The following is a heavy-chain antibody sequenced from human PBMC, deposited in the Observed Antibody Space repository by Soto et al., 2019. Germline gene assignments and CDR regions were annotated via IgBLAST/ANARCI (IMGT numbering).Heavy chain of an antibody. CDR2: ISGSGGST. D-gene: IGHD4-17*01. CDR3: AKVPSYGDYLYYFDY. V-gene: IGHV3-23*01. Sequence: EVQLLESGGGLVQPGGSLRLSCAASGFTFSSYAMSWVRQAPGKGLEWVSAISGSGGSTYYADSVKGRFTISRDNSKNPLYLQMNSLRAEDTAVYYCAKVPSYGDYLYYFDYWGQGTLVTVSS. CDR1: GFTFSSYA. J-gene: IGHJ4*02.